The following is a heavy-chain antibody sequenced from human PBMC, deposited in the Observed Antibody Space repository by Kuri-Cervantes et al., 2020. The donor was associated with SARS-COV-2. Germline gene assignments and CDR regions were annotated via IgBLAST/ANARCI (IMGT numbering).Heavy chain of an antibody. CDR2: IYYSGST. J-gene: IGHJ3*02. V-gene: IGHV4-39*01. CDR1: GGSISSSSYY. D-gene: IGHD4-17*01. Sequence: SETLSLTCTVSGGSISSSSYYWGWIRQPPGKGLEWIGSIYYSGSTYYNPSLKSRVIISVDTSKNQFSLKLSFVTAADTAVYYCARHDYGEGRGAFDIWGQGTMVTVSS. CDR3: ARHDYGEGRGAFDI.